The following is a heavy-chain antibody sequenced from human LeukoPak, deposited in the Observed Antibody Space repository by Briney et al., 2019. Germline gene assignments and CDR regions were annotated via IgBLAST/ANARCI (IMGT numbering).Heavy chain of an antibody. D-gene: IGHD3-10*01. V-gene: IGHV3-23*01. CDR1: GFTFSSYA. J-gene: IGHJ4*02. CDR3: AKTLYGSGSYYY. Sequence: PGGSLRLSCAASGFTFSSYAMSWVRQAPGKGLEWVSAISGSGGSTYHADSVKGRFTISRDNSKNTLYLQMNSLRAEDTAVYYCAKTLYGSGSYYYWGQGTLVTVSS. CDR2: ISGSGGST.